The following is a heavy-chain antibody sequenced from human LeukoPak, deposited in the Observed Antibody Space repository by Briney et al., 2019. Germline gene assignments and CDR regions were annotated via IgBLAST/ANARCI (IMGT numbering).Heavy chain of an antibody. Sequence: PSETLSLTCAVSGGSISSGGYSWSWIRQPPGKGLEWIGYIYYSGSTNYNPSLKSRVTISVDTSKNQFSLKLSSVTAADTAVYYCARIAFYDISQYFDYWGQGTLVTVSS. CDR2: IYYSGST. V-gene: IGHV4-61*08. CDR1: GGSISSGGYS. J-gene: IGHJ4*02. CDR3: ARIAFYDISQYFDY. D-gene: IGHD3-9*01.